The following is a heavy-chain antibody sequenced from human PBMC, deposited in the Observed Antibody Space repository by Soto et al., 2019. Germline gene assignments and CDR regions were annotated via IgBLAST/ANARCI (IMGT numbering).Heavy chain of an antibody. CDR3: AKALGELSPESFDY. J-gene: IGHJ4*02. V-gene: IGHV1-18*01. D-gene: IGHD3-16*02. CDR2: ISAYNGNT. Sequence: ASVKVSCKASGYTFTNFGISWVRQAPGQGLEWMGWISAYNGNTNYAQKFQGRVTMTTDTSTSTAYMEVRSLRFDDTAVYYCAKALGELSPESFDYWGQGILVTVSS. CDR1: GYTFTNFG.